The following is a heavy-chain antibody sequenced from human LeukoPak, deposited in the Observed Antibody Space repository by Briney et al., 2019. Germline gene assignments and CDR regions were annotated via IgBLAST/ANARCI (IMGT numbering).Heavy chain of an antibody. D-gene: IGHD1-26*01. CDR2: ISGSGGST. CDR1: GFTFSSYA. V-gene: IGHV3-23*01. CDR3: AKDLVAKWELPRTFDY. Sequence: PGGSLRLSCAASGFTFSSYAMSWVRQAPGKGLEWVSAISGSGGSTYYADSVKGRFTISRDNSKNTLYLQMNSLRAEDTAVYYCAKDLVAKWELPRTFDYWGQGTLVTVSS. J-gene: IGHJ4*02.